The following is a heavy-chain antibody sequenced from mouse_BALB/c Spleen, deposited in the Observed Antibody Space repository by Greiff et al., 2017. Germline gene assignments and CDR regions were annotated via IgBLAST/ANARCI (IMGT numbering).Heavy chain of an antibody. D-gene: IGHD2-3*01. Sequence: DVHLVESGGGLVQPGGSMKLSCVASGFTFSNYWMNWVRQSPEKGLEWVAEIRLKSNNYATHYAESVKGRFTISRDDSKSSVYLQMNNLRAEDTGIYYCTPDGYYPFAYWGQGTLVTVSA. V-gene: IGHV6-6*02. CDR3: TPDGYYPFAY. CDR1: GFTFSNYW. J-gene: IGHJ3*01. CDR2: IRLKSNNYAT.